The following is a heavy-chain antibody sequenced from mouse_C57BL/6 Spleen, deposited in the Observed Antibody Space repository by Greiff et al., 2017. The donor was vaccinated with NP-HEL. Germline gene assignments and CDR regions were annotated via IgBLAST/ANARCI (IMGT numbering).Heavy chain of an antibody. CDR1: GFNITDDY. J-gene: IGHJ2*01. V-gene: IGHV14-4*01. CDR3: TKPSLYYYGSSYVHFDY. D-gene: IGHD1-1*01. Sequence: EVQLVESGAELVRPGASVKLSCTASGFNITDDYMHWVKQRPEQGLEWIGWIDPENGDTEYASKFQGKATITADTSSNTAYLQLSSLTSEDTAVYYCTKPSLYYYGSSYVHFDYWGQGTTLTVSS. CDR2: IDPENGDT.